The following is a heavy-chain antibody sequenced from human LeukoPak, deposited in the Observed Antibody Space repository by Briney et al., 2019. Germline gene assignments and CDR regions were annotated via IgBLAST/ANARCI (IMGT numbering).Heavy chain of an antibody. CDR1: GGSISSGDYS. D-gene: IGHD4-17*01. J-gene: IGHJ4*02. V-gene: IGHV4-30-4*01. Sequence: PSQTLSLTCTVSGGSISSGDYSWSWIRQPPRQGLEWIGYIYYSGGNYYNPSLQSRVTISVATSKNHFSLKLSSVTAAATAVYYCARYDYGDLRGFDYWGQGTLVTVSS. CDR2: IYYSGGN. CDR3: ARYDYGDLRGFDY.